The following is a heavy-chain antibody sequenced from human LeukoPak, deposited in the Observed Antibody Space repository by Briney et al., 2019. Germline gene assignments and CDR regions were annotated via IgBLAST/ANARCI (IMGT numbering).Heavy chain of an antibody. CDR1: GFTFSSYS. D-gene: IGHD1-26*01. CDR2: ISSSSSYI. V-gene: IGHV3-21*01. Sequence: GGSLRLSCAASGFTFSSYSMNWVRQAPGKGLEWVSSISSSSSYIYYADSVKGRFTISRDNAKNSLYLQMNSLRAEDTAVYYCARDRAAWELTAYDYWGQGTLVTVSS. J-gene: IGHJ4*02. CDR3: ARDRAAWELTAYDY.